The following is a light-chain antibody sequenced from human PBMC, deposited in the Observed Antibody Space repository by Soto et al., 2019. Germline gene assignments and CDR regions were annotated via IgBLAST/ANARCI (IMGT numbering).Light chain of an antibody. J-gene: IGKJ1*01. CDR2: AAS. CDR3: QKYNIAPRT. Sequence: DIQMTQSPSSLSASVGDTVTITCRASQGISNYLAWYQQKPRQVPNLLIYAASSLQSDVPSRFSGSGPGIDITLTISSLRPEDVATYYCQKYNIAPRTFGRGTKVEI. V-gene: IGKV1-27*01. CDR1: QGISNY.